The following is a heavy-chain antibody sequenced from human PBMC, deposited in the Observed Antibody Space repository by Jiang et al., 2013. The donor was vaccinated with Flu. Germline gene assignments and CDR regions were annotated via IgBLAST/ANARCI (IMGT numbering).Heavy chain of an antibody. Sequence: PGLVKPSQTLSLTCTVSDGSIISGDYYWSWIRQSPRKGLEWIGNIHFSGSTKYNPSLKSRVTISVHTSKNQFSLKLSSVTAADTAVYYCAREYYYDSSVPTLPGYYYGMGVWGQGTTVTVSS. CDR2: IHFSGST. J-gene: IGHJ6*02. V-gene: IGHV4-30-4*08. CDR3: AREYYYDSSVPTLPGYYYGMGV. D-gene: IGHD3-22*01. CDR1: DGSIISGDYY.